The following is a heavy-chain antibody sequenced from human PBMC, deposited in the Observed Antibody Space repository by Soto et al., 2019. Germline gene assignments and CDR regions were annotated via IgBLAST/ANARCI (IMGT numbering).Heavy chain of an antibody. CDR1: GFTFSSYG. V-gene: IGHV3-30*18. J-gene: IGHJ4*02. CDR3: AKASKPAAILDYFDY. Sequence: GGSLRLSCAASGFTFSSYGMHWVRQAPGKGLEWVAVISYDGSNKYYADSVKGRFTISRDNSKNTLYLQMNSLRAEDTAVYYCAKASKPAAILDYFDYWGQGTLVTVSS. D-gene: IGHD2-2*02. CDR2: ISYDGSNK.